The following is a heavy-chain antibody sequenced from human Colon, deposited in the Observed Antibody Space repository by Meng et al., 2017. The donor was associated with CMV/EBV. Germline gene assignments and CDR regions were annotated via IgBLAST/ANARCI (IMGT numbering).Heavy chain of an antibody. V-gene: IGHV1-69*04. D-gene: IGHD3-3*01. J-gene: IGHJ4*02. CDR1: GGTFSSYP. CDR2: IIPIIDRA. Sequence: GGTFSSYPIGWGRQAPGQGLEWMGRIIPIIDRANYAQKFQGRVTITADKSTSTAYMELSSLRSEDTAVYYCARGDRKRPLEWLLFDYWGQGTLVTVSS. CDR3: ARGDRKRPLEWLLFDY.